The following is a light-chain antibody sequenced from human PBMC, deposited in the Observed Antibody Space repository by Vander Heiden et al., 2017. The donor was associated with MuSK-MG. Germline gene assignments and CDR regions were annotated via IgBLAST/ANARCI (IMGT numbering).Light chain of an antibody. CDR1: ALPKQY. CDR2: NDS. J-gene: IGLJ3*02. V-gene: IGLV3-25*03. CDR3: QAADSSGIYTV. Sequence: SYELTQPPSVAVSPGQTSRFSCSGAALPKQYAYWYQQRPGQAPFLIIYNDSERPLGIPERFSGSSSGTTGTLTIRGGQAEDEADYYCQAADSSGIYTVFGGGTRLTVL.